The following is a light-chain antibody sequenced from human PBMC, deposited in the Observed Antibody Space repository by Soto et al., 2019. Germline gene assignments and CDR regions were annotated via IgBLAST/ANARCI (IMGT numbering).Light chain of an antibody. CDR3: QQYGSSPRT. J-gene: IGKJ1*01. CDR2: GAS. Sequence: EIVLTQSPGTLSLSPGERVTLSCRASQSVSSSYLAWYQQKPGQAPRLLIYGASSRATGIPDRFSGSGSATDFTLTISRLEPEDFAVYYCQQYGSSPRTFGQGAQVEI. V-gene: IGKV3-20*01. CDR1: QSVSSSY.